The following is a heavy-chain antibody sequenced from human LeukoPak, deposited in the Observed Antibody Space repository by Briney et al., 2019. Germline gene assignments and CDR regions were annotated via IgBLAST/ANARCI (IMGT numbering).Heavy chain of an antibody. Sequence: PGESLKISCKGSGYNFPIYWIGWVRQMPGQGLEWMGIIYPDDSNTIYGPSFQGQVTISADKSISTAYLQWSSLKASDTAMYYCARPRSYGSGSSPFDYWGQGTLVTVSS. V-gene: IGHV5-51*01. D-gene: IGHD3-10*01. CDR3: ARPRSYGSGSSPFDY. CDR1: GYNFPIYW. J-gene: IGHJ4*02. CDR2: IYPDDSNT.